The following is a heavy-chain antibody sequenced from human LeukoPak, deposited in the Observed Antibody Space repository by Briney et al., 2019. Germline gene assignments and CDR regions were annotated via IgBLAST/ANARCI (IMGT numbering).Heavy chain of an antibody. V-gene: IGHV4-39*07. J-gene: IGHJ5*02. Sequence: PSETLSLTCTVSGVSISSSSYYWGWIRQPPGKGLEWIGSIYYSGSTYYNPSLKSRVTISVDTSKNQFSLKLSSVTAADTAVYYCARDQRGAAGTWFDPWGQGTLVTVSS. CDR1: GVSISSSSYY. CDR2: IYYSGST. CDR3: ARDQRGAAGTWFDP. D-gene: IGHD6-13*01.